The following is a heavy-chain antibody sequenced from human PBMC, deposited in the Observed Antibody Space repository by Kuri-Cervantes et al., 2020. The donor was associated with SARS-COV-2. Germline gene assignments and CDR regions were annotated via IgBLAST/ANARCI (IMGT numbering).Heavy chain of an antibody. CDR1: GFTFSSYA. D-gene: IGHD2-8*01. Sequence: GESLKISCAASGFTFSSYAMSWVRQAPGKGLEWVSAISGSGGSTYYADSVKGRFTISRDNSKNTLYLQMNSLRAEDTAVYYCARVPRFCTNGVCYAFDIWGQGTMVTVSS. CDR2: ISGSGGST. J-gene: IGHJ3*02. V-gene: IGHV3-23*01. CDR3: ARVPRFCTNGVCYAFDI.